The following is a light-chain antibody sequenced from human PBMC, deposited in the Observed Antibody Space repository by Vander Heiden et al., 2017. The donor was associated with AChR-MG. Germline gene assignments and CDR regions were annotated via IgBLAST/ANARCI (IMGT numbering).Light chain of an antibody. CDR1: RGHSSYA. V-gene: IGLV4-69*01. CDR2: LNSDGSN. Sequence: QLVLTQSPSASASLGASVKLTCTLSRGHSSYAIAWHQQQPEKGPRYLMTLNSDGSNSKGDGIPDRFSGSSSGAERYLTISSLQSEDEADYYCQTWGTGIQGVFGGGTKLTVL. CDR3: QTWGTGIQGV. J-gene: IGLJ3*02.